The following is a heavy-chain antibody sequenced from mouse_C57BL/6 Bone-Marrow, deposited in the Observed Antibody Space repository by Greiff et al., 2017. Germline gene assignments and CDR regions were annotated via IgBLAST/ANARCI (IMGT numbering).Heavy chain of an antibody. V-gene: IGHV5-4*01. CDR1: GFTFSSYA. CDR3: ARDYSNYEDAY. CDR2: ISDGGSYT. Sequence: DVKLVESGGGLVKPGGSLKLSCAASGFTFSSYAMSWVRQTPEKRLEWVATISDGGSYTYYPANVKGRFTISRDNAKNNLYLQMSHLKSEDTAMYYCARDYSNYEDAYWGQGTLVTVSA. J-gene: IGHJ3*01. D-gene: IGHD2-5*01.